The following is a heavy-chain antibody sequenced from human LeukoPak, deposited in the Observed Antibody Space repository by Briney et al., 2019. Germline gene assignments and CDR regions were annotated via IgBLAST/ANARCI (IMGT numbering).Heavy chain of an antibody. J-gene: IGHJ4*02. CDR3: ARDFRGYCSGGSCYTSLDY. V-gene: IGHV1-2*06. Sequence: ASVKVSCKASGYTFTGYYMYWVRQAPGQGLEWMGRINPNSGGTNYAQKLQGRVTMTRDTSISTAYMELSRLRSDDMAVYYCARDFRGYCSGGSCYTSLDYWGQGTLVIVSS. D-gene: IGHD2-15*01. CDR2: INPNSGGT. CDR1: GYTFTGYY.